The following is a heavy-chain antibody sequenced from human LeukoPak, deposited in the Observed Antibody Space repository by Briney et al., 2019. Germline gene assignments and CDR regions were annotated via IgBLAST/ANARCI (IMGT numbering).Heavy chain of an antibody. CDR2: MYYSGST. CDR1: GGSISSYY. CDR3: ARDYADWLAP. D-gene: IGHD4-17*01. Sequence: SETLSLPCTVSGGSISSYYWSWIRQPAGKGLECIGYMYYSGSTNYNPSLKRPVTISLDTSKNQFCLTLSSVTAADTAVYYCARDYADWLAPWGQGTLLTLSS. V-gene: IGHV4-59*01. J-gene: IGHJ5*02.